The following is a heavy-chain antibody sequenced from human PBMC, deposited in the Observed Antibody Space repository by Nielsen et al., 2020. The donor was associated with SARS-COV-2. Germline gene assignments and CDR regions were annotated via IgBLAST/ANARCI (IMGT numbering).Heavy chain of an antibody. D-gene: IGHD3-22*01. V-gene: IGHV3-48*03. CDR1: GFTFSSYE. Sequence: GESLKISCAASGFTFSSYEMNWVRQAPGKGLEWVSYISSSGSTIYYADSVKGRFTISRENAKNSFYLQMNSLRAGDTAVYYCARPYDSSGYYYYGMDVWGQGTTVTVSS. CDR3: ARPYDSSGYYYYGMDV. J-gene: IGHJ6*02. CDR2: ISSSGSTI.